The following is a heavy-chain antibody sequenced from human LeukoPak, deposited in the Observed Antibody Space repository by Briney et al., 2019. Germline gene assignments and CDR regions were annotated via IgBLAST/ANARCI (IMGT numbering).Heavy chain of an antibody. CDR2: FDPEDGET. CDR3: ATGLSIAVAATDY. D-gene: IGHD6-19*01. Sequence: ASEKVSCKVSGYTLTELSMHWVRQAPGQGLEWMGGFDPEDGETIYAQKFQGRVTMTEDTSTDTAYMELSSLRSEDTAVYYCATGLSIAVAATDYWGQGTLVTVSS. V-gene: IGHV1-24*01. J-gene: IGHJ4*02. CDR1: GYTLTELS.